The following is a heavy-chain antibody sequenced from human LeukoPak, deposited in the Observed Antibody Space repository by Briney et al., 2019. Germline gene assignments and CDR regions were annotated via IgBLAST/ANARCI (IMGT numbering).Heavy chain of an antibody. D-gene: IGHD3-22*01. V-gene: IGHV4-30-2*01. CDR2: IYHSGST. CDR3: ARDSGLIVALDAFDI. Sequence: PSETLSLTCAVSGGSISSGGYSWSWIRQPPGKGLEWIGYIYHSGSTYYNPSLKSRVTISVDKSKNQFSLKLSSVTAADTAVYYCARDSGLIVALDAFDIWGQGTMVTVSS. J-gene: IGHJ3*02. CDR1: GGSISSGGYS.